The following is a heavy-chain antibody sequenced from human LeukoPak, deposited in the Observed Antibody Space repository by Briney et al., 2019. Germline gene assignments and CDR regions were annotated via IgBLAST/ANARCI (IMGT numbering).Heavy chain of an antibody. V-gene: IGHV4-59*08. CDR1: GGSISGYY. CDR2: IYYSGST. CDR3: ARGRIEAAGILDY. D-gene: IGHD6-13*01. J-gene: IGHJ4*02. Sequence: PSETLSLTCTVSGGSISGYYWNWTRQPPGKGLEWIGYIYYSGSTNYNPSLKSRVTISVDTSKNQFSLKLSSVAAADTAVYYCARGRIEAAGILDYWGQGTLVTVSS.